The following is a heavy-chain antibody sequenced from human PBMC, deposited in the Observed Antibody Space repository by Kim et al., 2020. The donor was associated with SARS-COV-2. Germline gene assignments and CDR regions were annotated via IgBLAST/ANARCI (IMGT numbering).Heavy chain of an antibody. Sequence: SETLSLTCTVSGGSISSSGYYWGWIRQPPGKGLEWIGTIYYTGSTYYNPSLKSRVTISADTSMTQFSLKLSSVTAADTAVYYCARDAYSGGGIRYFDYWG. V-gene: IGHV4-39*07. CDR1: GGSISSSGYY. CDR3: ARDAYSGGGIRYFDY. J-gene: IGHJ4*01. CDR2: IYYTGST. D-gene: IGHD1-26*01.